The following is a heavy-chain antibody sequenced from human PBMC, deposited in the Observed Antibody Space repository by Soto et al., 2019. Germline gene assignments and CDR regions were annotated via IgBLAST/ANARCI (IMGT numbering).Heavy chain of an antibody. J-gene: IGHJ4*02. D-gene: IGHD3-22*01. CDR3: ARGYYDSSGSYVDY. Sequence: SETLSLTCTVSGGSISSCGYYWSWIRQHPGKGLEWIGYIYYSGSTYYNPSLKSRVTISVDTSKNQFSLKLSSVTAADTAVYYCARGYYDSSGSYVDYWGQGTLVTVSS. V-gene: IGHV4-31*03. CDR2: IYYSGST. CDR1: GGSISSCGYY.